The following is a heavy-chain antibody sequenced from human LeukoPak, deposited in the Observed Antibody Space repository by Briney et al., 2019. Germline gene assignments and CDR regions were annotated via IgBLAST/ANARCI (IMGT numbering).Heavy chain of an antibody. CDR1: GGSISSGGYY. Sequence: SETLSLTCTVSGGSISSGGYYWSWIRQHPGKGLEWIGYIYHSGSTYYNPSLKSRVTISVDTSKNEFSLKLSSVTAADTAVYYCAREGGPYRPLDYSGQGTLVTVAS. V-gene: IGHV4-31*03. CDR2: IYHSGST. J-gene: IGHJ4*02. CDR3: AREGGPYRPLDY.